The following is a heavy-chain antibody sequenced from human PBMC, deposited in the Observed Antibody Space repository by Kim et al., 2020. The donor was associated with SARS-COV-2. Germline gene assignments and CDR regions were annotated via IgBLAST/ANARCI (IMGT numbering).Heavy chain of an antibody. CDR3: ARHGPLVTGSLGYFDP. CDR2: IQYSGTT. CDR1: GGSISRSDYS. J-gene: IGHJ5*02. V-gene: IGHV4-39*01. Sequence: SETLSLTCTVSGGSISRSDYSWGWIRQPPGKGLEWIVTIQYSGTTYYNPSLTSRVTISVDTSKNHFSLKLNSVTAADTAVYYCARHGPLVTGSLGYFDPWGQGTLVTVSS. D-gene: IGHD2-21*02.